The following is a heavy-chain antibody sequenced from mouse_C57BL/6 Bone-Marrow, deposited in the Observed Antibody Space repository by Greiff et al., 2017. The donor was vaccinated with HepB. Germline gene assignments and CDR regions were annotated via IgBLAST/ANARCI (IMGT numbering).Heavy chain of an antibody. D-gene: IGHD1-1*01. Sequence: EVQLQESGGGLVKPGGSLKLSCAASGFTFSDYGMHWVRQAPEKGLEWVAYISSGSSTIYYADTVKGRFTISRDNAKNTLFLQMTSLRSEDTDMYYCARGYYGSSPYWYFDVWDTGTTVTVSS. J-gene: IGHJ1*03. V-gene: IGHV5-17*01. CDR1: GFTFSDYG. CDR2: ISSGSSTI. CDR3: ARGYYGSSPYWYFDV.